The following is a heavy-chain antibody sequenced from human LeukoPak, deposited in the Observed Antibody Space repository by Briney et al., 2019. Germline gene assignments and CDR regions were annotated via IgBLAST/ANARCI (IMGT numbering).Heavy chain of an antibody. CDR2: ISGSGGST. D-gene: IGHD6-13*01. CDR3: AKDRSNSWSTGLRTFDY. Sequence: GGSLRLSCTASAFTFNNYAMNWVRQAPGKGLEWVSAISGSGGSTNYADSVKGRFTISRDNSKNTLYLQMNSLRAEDTAVYYCAKDRSNSWSTGLRTFDYWGQGTLVTVSS. CDR1: AFTFNNYA. V-gene: IGHV3-23*01. J-gene: IGHJ4*02.